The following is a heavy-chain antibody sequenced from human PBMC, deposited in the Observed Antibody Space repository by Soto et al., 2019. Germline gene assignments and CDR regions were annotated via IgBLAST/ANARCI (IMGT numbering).Heavy chain of an antibody. J-gene: IGHJ4*02. CDR1: GGSMSSYY. D-gene: IGHD6-13*01. V-gene: IGHV4-59*01. Sequence: SETLSLTCNVSGGSMSSYYWSWIRQPPGKGLEWIGYIHPTGRTNYNPSLKSRVTISVDTSKNQFSLNLTSVTAADTAVYYCARDRSESTLWYFLDYWGQGTLVTVSS. CDR3: ARDRSESTLWYFLDY. CDR2: IHPTGRT.